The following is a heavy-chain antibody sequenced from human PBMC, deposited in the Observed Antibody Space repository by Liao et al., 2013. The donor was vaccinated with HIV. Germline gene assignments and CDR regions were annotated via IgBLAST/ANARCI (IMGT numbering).Heavy chain of an antibody. D-gene: IGHD3-3*01. V-gene: IGHV4-31*03. CDR2: VDHSGNT. Sequence: QVRLQESGPGLVKPSQTLSLTCTVSGASISSGSYYWNWIRQSPGKGLEWIGEVDHSGNTKSKPSLKRRVNISVDTSNNQFSLRLRSLTAADTAVYYCARGRGRQYFGVGDAFDIWGQGTVVVVSS. CDR3: ARGRGRQYFGVGDAFDI. J-gene: IGHJ3*02. CDR1: GASISSGSYY.